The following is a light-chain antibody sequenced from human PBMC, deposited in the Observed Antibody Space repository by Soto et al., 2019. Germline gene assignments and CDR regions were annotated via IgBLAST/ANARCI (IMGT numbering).Light chain of an antibody. V-gene: IGLV1-44*01. J-gene: IGLJ3*02. Sequence: QAVVTQPPSASGTPGQRVTISCSGSSSNIGTNSVNWYQQLPETAPKLLIFRNDQRPLGVPDRFSGSKSGTSASLAISGLQSEDEADYYCATWDDSLSGWVFGGGTKLTVL. CDR2: RND. CDR1: SSNIGTNS. CDR3: ATWDDSLSGWV.